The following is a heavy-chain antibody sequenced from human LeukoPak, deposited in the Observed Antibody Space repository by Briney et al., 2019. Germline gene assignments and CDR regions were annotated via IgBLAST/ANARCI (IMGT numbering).Heavy chain of an antibody. J-gene: IGHJ4*02. V-gene: IGHV4-34*01. CDR1: GETLSGYY. Sequence: SETLSLTCAVFGETLSGYYGSWIRQPPGKRLECIGEITYNGRPNYNPSLKSRVTISVDTCKNQFSLKLTSLSAADTAVYYCARGDWSYSQLGSHYFDSWGQGTLVTVSS. D-gene: IGHD3/OR15-3a*01. CDR2: ITYNGRP. CDR3: ARGDWSYSQLGSHYFDS.